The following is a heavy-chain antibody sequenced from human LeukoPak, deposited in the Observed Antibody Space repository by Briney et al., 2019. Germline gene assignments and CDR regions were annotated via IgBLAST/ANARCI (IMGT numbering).Heavy chain of an antibody. D-gene: IGHD5-24*01. CDR1: GFTFSSCA. Sequence: GGSLRLSCAASGFTFSSCAMDWVRQAPGKGLEWVAVISYDGSNKYYADSVKGRFTISRDNSKNTLYLQMNSLRAEDTAVYYLPSAFRDGYNYRPVVDYWGQGTLVTVSS. J-gene: IGHJ4*02. V-gene: IGHV3-30*04. CDR2: ISYDGSNK. CDR3: PSAFRDGYNYRPVVDY.